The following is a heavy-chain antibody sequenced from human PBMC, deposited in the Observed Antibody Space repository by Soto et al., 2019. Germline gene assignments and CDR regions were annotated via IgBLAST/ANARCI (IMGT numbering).Heavy chain of an antibody. CDR2: ISAYNGNT. D-gene: IGHD2-2*01. CDR1: GYTFTSYG. CDR3: ARVSRTNYYYNYMDV. J-gene: IGHJ6*03. Sequence: QVQMVQSGAEVKKPGASVKVSCKASGYTFTSYGISWVRQAPGQGLEWLGWISAYNGNTNYAQKLQGRVTMTTDTSTSTAYMELRSLRSDDTAVYYCARVSRTNYYYNYMDVWGKGTTVNVSS. V-gene: IGHV1-18*01.